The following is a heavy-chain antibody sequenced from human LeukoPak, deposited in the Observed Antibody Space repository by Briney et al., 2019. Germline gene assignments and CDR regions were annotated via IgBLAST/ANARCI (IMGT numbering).Heavy chain of an antibody. D-gene: IGHD3-22*01. CDR3: AKDGGYYYFDY. J-gene: IGHJ4*02. CDR1: GFTLSTNA. CDR2: ISGSGGST. Sequence: GVSLRLSCLTSGFTLSTNAMSWVRQAPGKGLEWVSAISGSGGSTYYADSVKGRFTISRDNSKNTLYLQMNSLRAEDTAVYYCAKDGGYYYFDYWGQGTLVTVSS. V-gene: IGHV3-23*01.